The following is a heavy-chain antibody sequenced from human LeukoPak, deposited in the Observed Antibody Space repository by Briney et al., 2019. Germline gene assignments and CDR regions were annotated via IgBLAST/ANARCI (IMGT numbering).Heavy chain of an antibody. CDR3: ARATGLRSSYYYYGMDV. CDR2: IYYSGST. Sequence: PSETLSLTCTVSGGSTSSYYWSWIRQPPGKGLEWIGYIYYSGSTNYNPSLKSRVTISVDTSKNQFSLKLSSVTAADTAVYYCARATGLRSSYYYYGMDVWGKGTTVTVSS. V-gene: IGHV4-59*01. D-gene: IGHD5-12*01. J-gene: IGHJ6*04. CDR1: GGSTSSYY.